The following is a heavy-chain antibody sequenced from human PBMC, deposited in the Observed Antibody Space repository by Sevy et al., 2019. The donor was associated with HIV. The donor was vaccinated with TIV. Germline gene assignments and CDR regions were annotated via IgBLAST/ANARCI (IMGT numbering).Heavy chain of an antibody. J-gene: IGHJ3*02. V-gene: IGHV3-11*01. CDR1: GFIFSDYY. CDR3: AREAIVSPDAFDI. CDR2: ISSTSGSDI. Sequence: GGSLRLSCAASGFIFSDYYMNWIRQAPGKGLEWVSYISSTSGSDIYYADSVKGRFTISRDNAKNSLYLQMNSLRAEDTAVYYCAREAIVSPDAFDIWGHGTMVTVSS. D-gene: IGHD2-15*01.